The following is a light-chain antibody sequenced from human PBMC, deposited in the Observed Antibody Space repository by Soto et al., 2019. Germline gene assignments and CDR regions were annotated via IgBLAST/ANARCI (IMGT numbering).Light chain of an antibody. Sequence: DIQMTQSPSSLSASVGDRVTITCRPSQSIDNFLNWYQQKPGKAPNLLIYAASSLQSGVSSRFSGSGSVKDFTLTISSLQPEDSATYYCQQSYSLPYTFRQGTKVEIK. CDR2: AAS. V-gene: IGKV1-39*01. CDR1: QSIDNF. CDR3: QQSYSLPYT. J-gene: IGKJ2*01.